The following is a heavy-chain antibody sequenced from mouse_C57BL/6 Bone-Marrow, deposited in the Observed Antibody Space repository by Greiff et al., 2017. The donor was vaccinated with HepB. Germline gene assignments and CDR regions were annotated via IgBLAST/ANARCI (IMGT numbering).Heavy chain of an antibody. J-gene: IGHJ4*01. CDR1: GFSLTSYG. Sequence: VQLQESGPGLVAPSQSLSITCTVSGFSLTSYGVDWVRQSPGKGLEWLGVIWGVGSTNYNSALKSRLSISKDNSKSQVFLKMNSLQTDDTAMYYCASLIYYGNYGAMDYWGQGTSVTVSS. D-gene: IGHD2-1*01. V-gene: IGHV2-6*01. CDR2: IWGVGST. CDR3: ASLIYYGNYGAMDY.